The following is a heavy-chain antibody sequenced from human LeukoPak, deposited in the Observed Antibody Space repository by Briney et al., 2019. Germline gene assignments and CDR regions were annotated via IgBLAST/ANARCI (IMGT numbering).Heavy chain of an antibody. CDR1: GYSFTSYW. J-gene: IGHJ3*02. D-gene: IGHD6-19*01. V-gene: IGHV5-51*01. CDR3: AYRSGGGGPYDAFDI. CDR2: IYPSDSDT. Sequence: GESLKISCKGSGYSFTSYWIGWVRQMPGKGLECMGVIYPSDSDTKYSPSFQGQVTISADRSINTAYLQWSSLKASDTAMYYCAYRSGGGGPYDAFDIWGQGTLVTVSS.